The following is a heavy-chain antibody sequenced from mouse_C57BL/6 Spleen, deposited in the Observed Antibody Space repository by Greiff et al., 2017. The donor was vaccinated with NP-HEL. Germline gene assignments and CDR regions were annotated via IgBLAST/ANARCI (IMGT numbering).Heavy chain of an antibody. V-gene: IGHV5-4*01. D-gene: IGHD2-1*01. CDR3: ARDEGNGNTWFAY. Sequence: EVQVVESGGGLVKPGGSLKLSCAASGFTFSSYAMSWVRQTPEKRLEWVATISDGGSYTYYPDNVKGRFTISRDNAKNNLYLQMSHLKSEDTAMYYCARDEGNGNTWFAYWGQGTLVTVSA. CDR1: GFTFSSYA. CDR2: ISDGGSYT. J-gene: IGHJ3*01.